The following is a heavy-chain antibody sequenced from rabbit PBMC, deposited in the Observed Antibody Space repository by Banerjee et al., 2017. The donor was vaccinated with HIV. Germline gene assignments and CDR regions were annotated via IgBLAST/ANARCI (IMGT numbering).Heavy chain of an antibody. CDR2: IYVGSSGST. CDR1: GFSFSSSYY. Sequence: QSLEESGGDLVKPGASLTLTCTASGFSFSSSYYMCWVRQAPGKGLEWIACIYVGSSGSTYYASWAKGRFTISKTSSTTVTLQMTSLTAADTATYFCARDHAYGSSSGYPLWGQGTLVTVS. CDR3: ARDHAYGSSSGYPL. J-gene: IGHJ3*01. V-gene: IGHV1S40*01. D-gene: IGHD1-1*01.